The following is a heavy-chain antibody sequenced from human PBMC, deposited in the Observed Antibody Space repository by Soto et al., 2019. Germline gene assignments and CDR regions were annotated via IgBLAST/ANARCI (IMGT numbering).Heavy chain of an antibody. CDR2: ISNSGGNT. CDR1: GFPFSIYA. D-gene: IGHD1-26*01. CDR3: AKSGSNSYFDY. V-gene: IGHV3-23*01. J-gene: IGHJ4*02. Sequence: GGSLRLSCAASGFPFSIYAMNLVRQAPGKGLEWISAISNSGGNTYYADSVKGRFTISRDNSKNTLYLQMNGLRTEDTAIYYCAKSGSNSYFDYWGQGTLVTVSS.